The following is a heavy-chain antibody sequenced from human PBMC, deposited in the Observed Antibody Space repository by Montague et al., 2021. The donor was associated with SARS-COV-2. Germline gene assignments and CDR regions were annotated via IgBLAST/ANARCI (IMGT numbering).Heavy chain of an antibody. CDR1: GGSISSGNYY. J-gene: IGHJ4*02. D-gene: IGHD1-26*01. CDR2: LYTSGSS. V-gene: IGHV4-61*02. CDR3: AGEVGRYDDWRPDF. Sequence: TLSLTCTVSGGSISSGNYYWSWIPPPAGKGLEWIGRLYTSGSSNYTPSLKSRVTISADTSKNQFSPKLSSMTATDTAVYYCAGEVGRYDDWRPDFWGQGTLVTVSS.